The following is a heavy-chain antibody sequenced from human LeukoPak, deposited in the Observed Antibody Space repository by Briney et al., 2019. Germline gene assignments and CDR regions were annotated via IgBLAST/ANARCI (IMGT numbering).Heavy chain of an antibody. J-gene: IGHJ4*02. D-gene: IGHD3-10*01. V-gene: IGHV1-18*01. Sequence: GASVKVSCKASGFSYGISWVRQAPGQGLEWMGWISAYHGNTNYAQKLQGRVTMTTGTSTSTAYMELRSLRSDDTAVYYCARDGSGTWNDYWGQGTLVTVSS. CDR1: GFSYG. CDR2: ISAYHGNT. CDR3: ARDGSGTWNDY.